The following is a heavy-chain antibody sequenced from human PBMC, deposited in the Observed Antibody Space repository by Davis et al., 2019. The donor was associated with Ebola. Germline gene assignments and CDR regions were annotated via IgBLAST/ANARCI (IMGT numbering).Heavy chain of an antibody. J-gene: IGHJ6*02. V-gene: IGHV3-11*01. CDR1: GFTVSSNY. Sequence: GESLKISCAASGFTVSSNYMSWVRQAPGKGLEWVSYISSSGSTIYYADSVKGRFTISRDNAKNSLYLQMNSLRAEDTAVYYCAKSYGDYYYYYSMDVWGQGTTVTVSS. D-gene: IGHD4-17*01. CDR2: ISSSGSTI. CDR3: AKSYGDYYYYYSMDV.